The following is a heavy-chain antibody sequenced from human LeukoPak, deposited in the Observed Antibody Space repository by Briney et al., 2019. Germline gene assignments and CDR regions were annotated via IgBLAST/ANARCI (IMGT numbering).Heavy chain of an antibody. Sequence: GGSLRLSCAASGFTFSSYEMNWVRQAPGKGLEWVSYISSSGSTIYYADSVKGRFTISRDNAKNSLYLQMNSLRAEDTAVYYCARPYSGSYVYWGQGTLVTVSS. CDR2: ISSSGSTI. J-gene: IGHJ4*02. CDR1: GFTFSSYE. V-gene: IGHV3-48*03. D-gene: IGHD1-26*01. CDR3: ARPYSGSYVY.